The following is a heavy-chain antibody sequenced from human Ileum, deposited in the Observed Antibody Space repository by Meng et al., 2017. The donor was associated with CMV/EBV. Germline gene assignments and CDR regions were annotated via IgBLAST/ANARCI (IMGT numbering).Heavy chain of an antibody. J-gene: IGHJ5*02. D-gene: IGHD3-3*01. Sequence: SETLSLTCTVSGGSISSGDYYWSWIRQSPGKGLEWIGCIYYSGTTYYNPSLKSRVTISVDTSKNQFSLKLSSVTAADTAVYYCARDPYDFWRDFLPRGWFDPWGQGTLVTVSS. CDR2: IYYSGTT. CDR1: GGSISSGDYY. V-gene: IGHV4-30-4*08. CDR3: ARDPYDFWRDFLPRGWFDP.